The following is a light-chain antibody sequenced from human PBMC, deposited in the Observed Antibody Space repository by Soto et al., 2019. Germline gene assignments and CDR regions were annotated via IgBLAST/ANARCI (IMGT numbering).Light chain of an antibody. CDR1: QSVSSN. CDR2: GAS. CDR3: QQYNNWHLRTT. J-gene: IGKJ1*01. V-gene: IGKV3-15*01. Sequence: EIVMTQSPATLSVSPGERATLSCRASQSVSSNLAWYQQKPGQAPRLLIYGASTRATGIPARFSGSGSGTEFTLTISSLQSEDFAVYYCQQYNNWHLRTTFGQGTKVDIK.